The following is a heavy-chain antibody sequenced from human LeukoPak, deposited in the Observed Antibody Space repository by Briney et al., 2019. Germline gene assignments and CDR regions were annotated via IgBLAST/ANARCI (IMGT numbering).Heavy chain of an antibody. CDR1: GFTFSSYW. Sequence: SGGSLRLSCAASGFTFSSYWMHWVRQAPGKGLVWVANIKQDGSEKYYVDSVKGRFTISRDNAKNSLYLQMNSLRAEDTAVYYCAREISDYVWGSYRSVNYFDYWGQGTLVTVSS. CDR3: AREISDYVWGSYRSVNYFDY. V-gene: IGHV3-7*01. J-gene: IGHJ4*02. D-gene: IGHD3-16*02. CDR2: IKQDGSEK.